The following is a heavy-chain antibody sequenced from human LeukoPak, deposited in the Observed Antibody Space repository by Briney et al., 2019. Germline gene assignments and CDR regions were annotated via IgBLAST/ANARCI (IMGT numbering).Heavy chain of an antibody. CDR3: AEDHGDFDWGVLDY. J-gene: IGHJ4*02. V-gene: IGHV3-23*01. Sequence: PGGSLRLSCAASGFTFSSYAMSWVRQAPGKGLEWVSGISGSGGSTYYADSVKGRFTISRDNSKSTLYLQMNSLRAEDTAVYYCAEDHGDFDWGVLDYWGQGTLVTVSS. CDR2: ISGSGGST. D-gene: IGHD3-9*01. CDR1: GFTFSSYA.